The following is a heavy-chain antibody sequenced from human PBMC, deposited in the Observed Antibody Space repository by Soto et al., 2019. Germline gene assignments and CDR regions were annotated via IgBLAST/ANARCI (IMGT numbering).Heavy chain of an antibody. V-gene: IGHV1-69*01. CDR1: GGTFSSYA. CDR2: IIPIFGTA. D-gene: IGHD3-10*01. CDR3: ARSGAEYYYGSGSFYYGMDV. J-gene: IGHJ6*02. Sequence: QVQLVQSGAEVKKPGSSVKVSCKASGGTFSSYAISWVRQAPGQGLEWMGGIIPIFGTANYAQKFQGRVTITADESTSTAYMELSSLRSEDTAVYYCARSGAEYYYGSGSFYYGMDVWCQGTTVTVSS.